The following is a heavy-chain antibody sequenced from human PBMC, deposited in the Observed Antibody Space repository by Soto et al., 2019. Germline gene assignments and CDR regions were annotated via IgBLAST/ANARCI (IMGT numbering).Heavy chain of an antibody. CDR1: GFTFSSYS. V-gene: IGHV3-21*01. D-gene: IGHD6-6*01. J-gene: IGHJ4*02. CDR2: ISSSSSYI. Sequence: GGSLSLSCAASGFTFSSYSMNWVRQAPGKGLEWVSSISSSSSYIYYADSVKGRFTISRDNAKNSLYLQMNSLRAEDTAVYYCARSPPRYSSSRGDYWGQGTLVTVSS. CDR3: ARSPPRYSSSRGDY.